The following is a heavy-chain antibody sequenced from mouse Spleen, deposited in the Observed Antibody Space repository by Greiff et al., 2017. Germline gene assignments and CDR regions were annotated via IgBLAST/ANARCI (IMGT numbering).Heavy chain of an antibody. V-gene: IGHV1-50*01. CDR2: IDPSDSYT. Sequence: QVQLQQPGAELVKPGASVKLSCKASGYTFTSYWMQWVKQRPGQGLEWIGEIDPSDSYTNYNQKFKGKATLTVDTSSSTAYMQLSSLTSEDSAVYYCERWGTTATAWFAYWGQGTLVNVSA. CDR1: GYTFTSYW. CDR3: ERWGTTATAWFAY. J-gene: IGHJ3*01. D-gene: IGHD1-2*01.